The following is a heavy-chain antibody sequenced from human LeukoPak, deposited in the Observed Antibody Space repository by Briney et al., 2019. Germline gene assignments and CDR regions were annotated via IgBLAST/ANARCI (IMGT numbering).Heavy chain of an antibody. CDR2: IYHSGGT. V-gene: IGHV4-59*01. CDR1: GGSFSGYY. J-gene: IGHJ4*02. D-gene: IGHD3-10*01. CDR3: ARVGTYYRSLDS. Sequence: PSETLSLTCAVYGGSFSGYYWNWIRQPPGQGLEWIGYIYHSGGTNYNPSLKSRVSISLDTSKNQFSLKLSSVTAADTAVYYCARVGTYYRSLDSWGQGTLVTVSS.